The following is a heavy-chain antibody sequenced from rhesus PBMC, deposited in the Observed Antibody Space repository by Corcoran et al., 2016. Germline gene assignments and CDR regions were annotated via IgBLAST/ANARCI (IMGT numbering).Heavy chain of an antibody. Sequence: EVQLVESGGGLVQPGGSLRLSCAASGFTFSSYGMSWVRQAPGKGLEWVSYISNGGGSTYSADAVKGRFTISRDNSTNTLSLQMNSRRAEDTAVYYCAKQRLALDYWGQGVLVTVSS. CDR2: ISNGGGST. D-gene: IGHD6-31*01. CDR1: GFTFSSYG. V-gene: IGHV3S5*01. CDR3: AKQRLALDY. J-gene: IGHJ4*01.